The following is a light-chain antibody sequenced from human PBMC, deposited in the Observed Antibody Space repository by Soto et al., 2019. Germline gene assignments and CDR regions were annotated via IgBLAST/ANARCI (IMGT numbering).Light chain of an antibody. CDR2: AAS. V-gene: IGKV1-39*01. Sequence: DIQMTQSPSSLSASVGDRVTITCRASQSISSYLNWYRQKPGKAPKPLIFAASSLQSGVPSRFSGSGSGTDFTLTISSLQPEDFATYYCLENYSTRYTFGQGTKLEI. CDR3: LENYSTRYT. J-gene: IGKJ2*01. CDR1: QSISSY.